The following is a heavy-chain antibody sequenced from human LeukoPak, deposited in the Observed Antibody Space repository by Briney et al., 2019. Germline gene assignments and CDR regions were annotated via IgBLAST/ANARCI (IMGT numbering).Heavy chain of an antibody. CDR3: ARGLMERGDEQWLGPMGY. J-gene: IGHJ4*02. Sequence: GRSLRLSCAASGFTFSSYGMHWVRQAPGKGLEWVAVISYDGSNKYYADSVKGRFTISRDNSKNTLYLQMNSLRAEDTAVYYCARGLMERGDEQWLGPMGYWGQGTLVTVSS. V-gene: IGHV3-30*19. D-gene: IGHD6-19*01. CDR1: GFTFSSYG. CDR2: ISYDGSNK.